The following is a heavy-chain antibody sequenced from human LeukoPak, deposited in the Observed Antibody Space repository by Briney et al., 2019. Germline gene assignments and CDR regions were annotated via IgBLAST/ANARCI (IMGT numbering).Heavy chain of an antibody. Sequence: PGGSLRLSCAASGFTFDDYGMSWVRQAPGKGLEWVSGINWNGGSTGYADSVKGRFTISRDNAKNSLYLQINSLRAEDTALYYCARDKTSSEFYAFDIWGQGTMVTVSS. CDR2: INWNGGST. D-gene: IGHD2-15*01. CDR3: ARDKTSSEFYAFDI. V-gene: IGHV3-20*04. J-gene: IGHJ3*02. CDR1: GFTFDDYG.